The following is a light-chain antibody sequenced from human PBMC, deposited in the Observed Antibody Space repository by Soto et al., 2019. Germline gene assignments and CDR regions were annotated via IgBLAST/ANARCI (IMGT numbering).Light chain of an antibody. CDR2: EVN. CDR3: PSYAGSNIWV. Sequence: QSALTQPPSASGSPGQSVTISCTGTSSDVGAYNYVSWYQQYPGKAPKLMIYEVNNRPSGVPDRFSGSKSGKTASLTVSGLQPEDEADYHCPSYAGSNIWVFGGGTKLTVL. CDR1: SSDVGAYNY. J-gene: IGLJ3*02. V-gene: IGLV2-8*01.